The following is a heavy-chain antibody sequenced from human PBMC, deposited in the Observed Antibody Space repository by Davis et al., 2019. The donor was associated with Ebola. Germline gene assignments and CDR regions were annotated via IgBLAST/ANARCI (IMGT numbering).Heavy chain of an antibody. V-gene: IGHV1-2*02. J-gene: IGHJ4*02. CDR3: MRELHGGEFNY. CDR1: GYTFAGYY. CDR2: INPNNGGT. Sequence: ASVKVSCKASGYTFAGYYIHWVRQAPGQGLEWMGWINPNNGGTNYAQKFQGRFTMTRDTSISTAYMEVSRLRSDDTAVFYCMRELHGGEFNYWGQGTLVTVSS. D-gene: IGHD3-16*01.